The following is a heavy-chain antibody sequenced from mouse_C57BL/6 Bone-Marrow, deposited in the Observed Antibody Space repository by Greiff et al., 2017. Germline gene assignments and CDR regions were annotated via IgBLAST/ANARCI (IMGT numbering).Heavy chain of an antibody. J-gene: IGHJ2*01. Sequence: EVQLQQSGAELVRPGASVKLSCTASGFNIKDDYMHWVKQRPEQGLEWIGWIDPENGDTEYASKFQGKATITADTSSNTAYLHLSSLTSEDTAVYYCTTLYSPLHYWGQGTTLTVSS. D-gene: IGHD1-1*01. CDR2: IDPENGDT. V-gene: IGHV14-4*01. CDR1: GFNIKDDY. CDR3: TTLYSPLHY.